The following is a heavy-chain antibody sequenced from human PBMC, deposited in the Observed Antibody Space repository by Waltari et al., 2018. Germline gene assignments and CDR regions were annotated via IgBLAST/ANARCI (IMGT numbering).Heavy chain of an antibody. D-gene: IGHD2-21*01. CDR2: IWYDGNNK. CDR1: GFTFSRCG. CDR3: ARETSHYYYFDY. Sequence: QVQLVESGGGVVQPGRSLRLSCAASGFTFSRCGLHWVRQAPGKWLEWVAVIWYDGNNKYYADSVKGRFTISRDNSKNTLYLQMNSLRAEDTAVYYCARETSHYYYFDYWGQGTLVTVSS. J-gene: IGHJ4*02. V-gene: IGHV3-33*01.